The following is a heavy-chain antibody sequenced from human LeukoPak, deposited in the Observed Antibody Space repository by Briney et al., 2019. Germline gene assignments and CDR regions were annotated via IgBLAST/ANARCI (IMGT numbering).Heavy chain of an antibody. J-gene: IGHJ4*02. CDR2: INPNSGDT. CDR3: ARGGSGNYYGPAG. Sequence: ASVKVSCKASGYSLTGYHMHWVRQAPGQGLEWMGRINPNSGDTNYAQKFQGRVTMTRDASISTAYMELSRLRSDDTAVYYCARGGSGNYYGPAGWGQGTLVTVSS. CDR1: GYSLTGYH. V-gene: IGHV1-2*06. D-gene: IGHD1-26*01.